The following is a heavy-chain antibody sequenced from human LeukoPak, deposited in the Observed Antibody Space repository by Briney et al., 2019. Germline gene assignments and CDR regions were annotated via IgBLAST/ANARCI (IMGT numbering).Heavy chain of an antibody. D-gene: IGHD3-22*01. V-gene: IGHV3-30-3*01. Sequence: PGGSLRLSCAASGFTFSSYAMHWVRQAPGKGLEWVAVISYDGSNNYYADSVKGRFTISRDNSKNTLYLQMNSLRAEDTAVYYCARVDYYDSSGYYDDAFDIWGQGTMVTVSS. CDR2: ISYDGSNN. CDR1: GFTFSSYA. J-gene: IGHJ3*02. CDR3: ARVDYYDSSGYYDDAFDI.